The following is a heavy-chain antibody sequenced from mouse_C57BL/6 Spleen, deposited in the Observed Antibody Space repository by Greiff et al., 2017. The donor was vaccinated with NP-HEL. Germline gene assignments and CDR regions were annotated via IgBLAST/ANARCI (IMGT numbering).Heavy chain of an antibody. Sequence: QVQLQQPGAELVKPGASVKLSCKASGYTFTDYYINWVKQRPGQGLEWIGKIGPGSGSTYYNEKFKGKATLTADESSSTAYMQLSSLTSEDSAVYFCARSPNWVYFDYWGQGTTLTVSS. V-gene: IGHV1-77*01. D-gene: IGHD4-1*01. CDR3: ARSPNWVYFDY. CDR2: IGPGSGST. J-gene: IGHJ2*01. CDR1: GYTFTDYY.